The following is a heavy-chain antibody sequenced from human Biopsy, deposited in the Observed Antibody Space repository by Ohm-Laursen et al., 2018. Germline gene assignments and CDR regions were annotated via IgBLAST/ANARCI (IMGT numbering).Heavy chain of an antibody. CDR3: ARESALAGDFDS. Sequence: TLSLTCTVSGASVTSGSYYWSWIRRPPGKGLEWLGYISNIGSTNYNPSFKSRVTISVDTSKNHFSLKLTSVTAADTAVYYRARESALAGDFDSWGQGTLVTVSS. CDR1: GASVTSGSYY. CDR2: ISNIGST. V-gene: IGHV4-61*01. J-gene: IGHJ4*02. D-gene: IGHD6-19*01.